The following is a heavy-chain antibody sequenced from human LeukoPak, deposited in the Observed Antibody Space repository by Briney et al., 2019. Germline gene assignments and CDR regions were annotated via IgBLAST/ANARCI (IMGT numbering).Heavy chain of an antibody. CDR3: ARAETTVMDWFGP. CDR2: INPSGGST. J-gene: IGHJ5*02. CDR1: GYTFTSYY. Sequence: GASVKVSCKASGYTFTSYYMHWVRQAPGQGLEWMGIINPSGGSTSYAQKFQGRVTMTRGTSTSTVYMELSSLRSEDTAVYYCARAETTVMDWFGPWGRGTLVTVSS. V-gene: IGHV1-46*01. D-gene: IGHD4-17*01.